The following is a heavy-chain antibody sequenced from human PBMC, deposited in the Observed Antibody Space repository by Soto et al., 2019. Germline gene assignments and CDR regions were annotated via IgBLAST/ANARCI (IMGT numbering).Heavy chain of an antibody. CDR3: AKDLRYGSGRYGLDC. CDR1: GFTFSSYD. CDR2: ISYDGSNK. V-gene: IGHV3-30*18. Sequence: GGSLRLSCAASGFTFSSYDMHWVRQAPGKGLEWVAVISYDGSNKYYADSVKGRFTISRDNSKNTLYLQMNSLRAEDTAVYYCAKDLRYGSGRYGLDCWGQGTLVTVSS. D-gene: IGHD3-10*01. J-gene: IGHJ4*02.